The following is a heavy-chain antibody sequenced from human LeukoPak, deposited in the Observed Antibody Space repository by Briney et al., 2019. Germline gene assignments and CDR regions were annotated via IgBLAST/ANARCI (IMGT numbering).Heavy chain of an antibody. Sequence: PGRSLRLSCAASGFTFSSYGMHWVSQPPGKGLEWVAVIWYDGSNKYYADSVKGRFTISRDNSKNTLYLQLNSLRAEDAAVYYCARAGGSGNYYYYYGMDVWGQGTTVTVSS. V-gene: IGHV3-33*01. CDR1: GFTFSSYG. J-gene: IGHJ6*02. CDR3: ARAGGSGNYYYYYGMDV. CDR2: IWYDGSNK. D-gene: IGHD3-10*01.